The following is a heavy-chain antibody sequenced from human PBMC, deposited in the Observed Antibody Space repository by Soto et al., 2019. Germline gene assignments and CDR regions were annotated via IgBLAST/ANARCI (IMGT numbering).Heavy chain of an antibody. Sequence: GRSLRLSCAASGFTFDDYAMHWVRQAPGKGLEWVSGISWNSGSIGYADSVKGRFTISRDNAKNSLYLQMNSLRAEDTALYYCAKDKGGGSGSYYNYWGQGTLVTVSS. V-gene: IGHV3-9*01. CDR3: AKDKGGGSGSYYNY. CDR2: ISWNSGSI. D-gene: IGHD3-10*01. J-gene: IGHJ4*02. CDR1: GFTFDDYA.